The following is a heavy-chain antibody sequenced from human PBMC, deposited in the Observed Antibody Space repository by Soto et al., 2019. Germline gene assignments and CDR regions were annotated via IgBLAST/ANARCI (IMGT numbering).Heavy chain of an antibody. Sequence: QIQLVQSGGEVKKPGASVKVSCKSSGYKFISHSITWVRQAPGQGREWMGRISAYNGNTNYAQKLQGRDTMTTDTSTNTAYMELRSLRSDDTAVYYCARGAFCGGAPGCRDMDVWGQGTTVTVSS. CDR1: GYKFISHS. CDR3: ARGAFCGGAPGCRDMDV. J-gene: IGHJ6*02. CDR2: ISAYNGNT. D-gene: IGHD2-21*01. V-gene: IGHV1-18*01.